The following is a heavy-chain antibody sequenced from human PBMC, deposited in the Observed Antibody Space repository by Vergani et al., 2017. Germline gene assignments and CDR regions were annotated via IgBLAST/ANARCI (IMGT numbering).Heavy chain of an antibody. J-gene: IGHJ4*02. CDR1: GFTFDDYT. V-gene: IGHV3-43*01. D-gene: IGHD1-7*01. CDR2: ISWDGGST. Sequence: VQLVESGGGVVQPGRSLRLSCAASGFTFDDYTMHWVRQAPGKGLEWVSLISWDGGSTYYADSVKCRFTISRDNSKNSLYLQMNSLRTEDTALYYCARPLITGTFGPFDYWGQGTLVTVSS. CDR3: ARPLITGTFGPFDY.